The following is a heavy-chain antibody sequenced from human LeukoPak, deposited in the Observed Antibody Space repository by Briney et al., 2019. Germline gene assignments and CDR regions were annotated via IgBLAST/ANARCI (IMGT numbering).Heavy chain of an antibody. V-gene: IGHV4-39*07. CDR2: IYYSGST. D-gene: IGHD3-22*01. CDR1: GGSISSSSYY. J-gene: IGHJ4*02. CDR3: ARDPEYYYDSSGYYLKGGFDY. Sequence: SETLSLTCTVSGGSISSSSYYWGWIRQPPGKGLEWIGSIYYSGSTYYNPSLKSRVTISVDTSKNQFSLKLSSVTAADTAVYYCARDPEYYYDSSGYYLKGGFDYWGQGTLVTVSP.